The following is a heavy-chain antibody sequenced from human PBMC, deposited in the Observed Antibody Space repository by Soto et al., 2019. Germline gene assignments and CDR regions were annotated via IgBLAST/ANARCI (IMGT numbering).Heavy chain of an antibody. CDR2: IYYSGST. Sequence: QVQLQESGPGLVKPSQTLSLTCTVSGGSISSGGYYWSWIRQHPGKGLEWIGYIYYSGSTYYNPSLKSRVTISGDTSKNQFSLKLSSVTAADTAVYYCARNRRDLYSYGTSAFDYWGQGTLVTVSS. V-gene: IGHV4-31*03. D-gene: IGHD5-18*01. J-gene: IGHJ4*02. CDR3: ARNRRDLYSYGTSAFDY. CDR1: GGSISSGGYY.